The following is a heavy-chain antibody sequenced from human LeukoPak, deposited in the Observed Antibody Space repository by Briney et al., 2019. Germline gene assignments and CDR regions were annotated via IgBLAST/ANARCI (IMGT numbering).Heavy chain of an antibody. J-gene: IGHJ4*02. CDR3: ARDSPKAGEWFL. D-gene: IGHD3-3*01. Sequence: GGSLRLSCAASGFTFSSYSMNWVRQAPGKGLEWVSSTSSSSSYLYYADSVKGRFTISRDNAKNSLYLQMNSLRAEDTAVYYCARDSPKAGEWFLWGQGTLVTVSS. CDR2: TSSSSSYL. V-gene: IGHV3-21*01. CDR1: GFTFSSYS.